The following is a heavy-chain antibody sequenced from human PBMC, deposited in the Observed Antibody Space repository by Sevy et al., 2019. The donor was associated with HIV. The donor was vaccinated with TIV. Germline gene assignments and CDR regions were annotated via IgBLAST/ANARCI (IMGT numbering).Heavy chain of an antibody. CDR1: GFTLNSYW. J-gene: IGHJ4*02. V-gene: IGHV3-7*01. CDR3: VRAIAADASL. D-gene: IGHD6-13*01. Sequence: GGSLRLSCAASGFTLNSYWMSWVRQAPGKGLEWVANIKQDGSVKYYVHSVKGRSTISRDNARNLVYLQMSSLTAEDTALYYCVRAIAADASLWGQGTLVTVSS. CDR2: IKQDGSVK.